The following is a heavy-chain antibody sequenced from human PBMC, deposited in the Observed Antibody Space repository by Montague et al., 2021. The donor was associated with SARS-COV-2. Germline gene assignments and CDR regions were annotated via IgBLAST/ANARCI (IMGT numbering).Heavy chain of an antibody. CDR2: IYYSGSY. CDR3: ARALRRVVIKYFDY. CDR1: GGSISSGGYC. Sequence: TLSLTCTVSGGSISSGGYCWSWIRQRTGKDLEWIGYIYYSGSYYYNPSLKSRVTISVDTSKHQFSLTLSSVTAADTAVYYCARALRRVVIKYFDYWGQGTLVTVSS. V-gene: IGHV4-31*03. J-gene: IGHJ4*02. D-gene: IGHD3-22*01.